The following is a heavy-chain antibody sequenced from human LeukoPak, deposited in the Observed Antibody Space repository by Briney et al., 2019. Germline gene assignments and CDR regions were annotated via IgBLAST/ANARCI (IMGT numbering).Heavy chain of an antibody. V-gene: IGHV1-2*02. J-gene: IGHJ2*01. Sequence: GASVKVSCKASGYTFTGYYMHWVRQAPGQGLEWMGWINPNSGGTNYAQKFQGRVTMTRDTSISTAYMELSRLRSDDTAVYYCARDVAAVPAASFNWYFDLWGRGTLVTVSS. D-gene: IGHD2-2*01. CDR3: ARDVAAVPAASFNWYFDL. CDR2: INPNSGGT. CDR1: GYTFTGYY.